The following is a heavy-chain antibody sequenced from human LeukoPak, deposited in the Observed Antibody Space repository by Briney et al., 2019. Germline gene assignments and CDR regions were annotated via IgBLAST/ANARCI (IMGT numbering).Heavy chain of an antibody. CDR1: XFTFSRYL. V-gene: IGHV3-74*01. CDR2: IDDDGSSS. Sequence: GGSLRLSCAASXFTFSRYLMHWVRQAPGKGLVWVSRIDDDGSSSTYADSVKGRFTISRDNAKNTLYLQMNSLRAEDTAVYYCVRGVNAASYFDYWGQGILVTVSS. J-gene: IGHJ4*02. D-gene: IGHD5-18*01. CDR3: VRGVNAASYFDY.